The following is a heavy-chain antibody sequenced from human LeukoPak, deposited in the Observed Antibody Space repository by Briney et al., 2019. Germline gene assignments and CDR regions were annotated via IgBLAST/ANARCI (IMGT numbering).Heavy chain of an antibody. CDR3: AGGKVTRDWYFDL. D-gene: IGHD4-17*01. CDR1: GGSFSAFH. V-gene: IGHV4-34*01. J-gene: IGHJ2*01. CDR2: INHSGNT. Sequence: SETLSLTCTVYGGSFSAFHWSWFRLPPGKGLEWIGEINHSGNTNYNPSLKSRVTISIDTSKNQFSLKLSSVTAADTAVYYCAGGKVTRDWYFDLWGRGTLVTVSS.